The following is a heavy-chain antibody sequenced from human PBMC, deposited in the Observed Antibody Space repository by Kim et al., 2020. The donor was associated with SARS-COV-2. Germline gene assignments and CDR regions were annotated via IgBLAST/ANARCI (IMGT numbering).Heavy chain of an antibody. D-gene: IGHD3-3*01. Sequence: GGSLRLSCTASGFTFGDYAMSWFRQAPGKGLEWVGFIRSKAYGGTTEYAASVKGRFTISRDDSKSIAYLQMNSLKTEDTAVYYCRSVLEWLLYPRDYYYGMDVWGQGTTVTVSS. J-gene: IGHJ6*02. V-gene: IGHV3-49*03. CDR3: RSVLEWLLYPRDYYYGMDV. CDR1: GFTFGDYA. CDR2: IRSKAYGGTT.